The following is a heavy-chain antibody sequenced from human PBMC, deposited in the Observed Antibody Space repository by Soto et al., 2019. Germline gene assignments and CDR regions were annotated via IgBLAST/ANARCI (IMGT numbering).Heavy chain of an antibody. Sequence: GLQRHRNGASGVTCGGYAGRRVRQAPGKGLEWVSAISGSGGSTYYADSVKGRFTISRDNSKNTLYLQMNSLRAEDTAVYYCAKVIAVADYWGQGTLVSVSS. D-gene: IGHD6-19*01. CDR2: ISGSGGST. V-gene: IGHV3-23*01. CDR3: AKVIAVADY. J-gene: IGHJ4*02. CDR1: GVTCGGYA.